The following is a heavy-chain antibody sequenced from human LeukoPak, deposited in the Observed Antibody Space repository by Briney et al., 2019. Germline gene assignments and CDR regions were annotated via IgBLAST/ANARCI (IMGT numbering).Heavy chain of an antibody. D-gene: IGHD2-8*01. Sequence: GGSLRLSCAASGFTFSMYWISWVRQAPGKGPEWVANIKVDGSEIYYVDSVKGRFTISRDNAKNSLYLQMNSLRAEDTAVYYCTRDRQGPRLYEMDIWGQGTTVTVSS. CDR2: IKVDGSEI. V-gene: IGHV3-7*01. J-gene: IGHJ6*02. CDR1: GFTFSMYW. CDR3: TRDRQGPRLYEMDI.